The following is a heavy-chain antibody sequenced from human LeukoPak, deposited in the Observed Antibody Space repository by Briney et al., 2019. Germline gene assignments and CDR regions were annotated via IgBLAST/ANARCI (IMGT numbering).Heavy chain of an antibody. V-gene: IGHV3-7*01. J-gene: IGHJ4*02. CDR3: ARRDIVVVVSASDY. CDR2: VNQGGTQK. D-gene: IGHD2-15*01. CDR1: GFNFSSQW. Sequence: GGSLRLSCAACGFNFSSQWMSWVREAPGKGLAWVANVNQGGTQKYYGDSVKGLFTISRDNAENSMYLQMNSLRAEDTAVYYCARRDIVVVVSASDYWGQGTLVTVSS.